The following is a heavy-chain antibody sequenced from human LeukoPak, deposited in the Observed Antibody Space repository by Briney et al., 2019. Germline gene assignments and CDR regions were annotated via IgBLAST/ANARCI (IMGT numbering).Heavy chain of an antibody. CDR2: IKHDGSET. Sequence: GSLRLSCAASGFTSSRYWMSWVRQAPGKGLEWVANIKHDGSETYYVDSVKGRFTISRDNAKNSLYLQMNSLRAEDTAVYYCATVCAVFGECDVFEYWGQGTLVTVSS. D-gene: IGHD3-10*02. J-gene: IGHJ4*02. V-gene: IGHV3-7*01. CDR3: ATVCAVFGECDVFEY. CDR1: GFTSSRYW.